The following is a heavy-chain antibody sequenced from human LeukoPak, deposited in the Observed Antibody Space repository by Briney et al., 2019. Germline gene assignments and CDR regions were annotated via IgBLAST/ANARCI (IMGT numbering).Heavy chain of an antibody. Sequence: PGGSLRLSCAASGFTFSSYWMSWVRQAPGKGLEWVANIKQDGSEKYYVDSVKGRFTISRDNAKNSLYLQMNSLRAEDTAVYYCAREGGSGWSMQGIFDPWGQGTLVTVSS. CDR3: AREGGSGWSMQGIFDP. CDR2: IKQDGSEK. CDR1: GFTFSSYW. V-gene: IGHV3-7*01. D-gene: IGHD6-19*01. J-gene: IGHJ5*02.